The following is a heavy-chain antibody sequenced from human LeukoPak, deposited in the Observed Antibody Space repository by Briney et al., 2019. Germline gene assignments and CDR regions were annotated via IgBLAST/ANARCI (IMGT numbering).Heavy chain of an antibody. CDR1: GFTFSSYA. J-gene: IGHJ6*02. D-gene: IGHD3-16*02. CDR3: AKTLDGYNGMDV. CDR2: ISGSGRST. Sequence: GGSLRLSCAASGFTFSSYALSWVRQAPGKGLAWVSGISGSGRSTHSADSVKGRFTISRDNSKNMLYLQMNSLRAEDTALYYCAKTLDGYNGMDVWGQGTTVIVSS. V-gene: IGHV3-23*01.